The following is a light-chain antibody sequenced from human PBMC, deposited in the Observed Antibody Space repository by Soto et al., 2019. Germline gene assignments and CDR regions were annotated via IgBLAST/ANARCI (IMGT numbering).Light chain of an antibody. CDR2: AAS. Sequence: ATQMTHSPSSLSASLGDGISVACRARRDIGSDLSWYQQKPGKAPTLLIYAASNLQSGVPSRFRGSRSGTEFTLTVSSLQPEDFATYYCLQDHDDSWTFGQGTKVDIK. CDR1: RDIGSD. J-gene: IGKJ1*01. V-gene: IGKV1-6*01. CDR3: LQDHDDSWT.